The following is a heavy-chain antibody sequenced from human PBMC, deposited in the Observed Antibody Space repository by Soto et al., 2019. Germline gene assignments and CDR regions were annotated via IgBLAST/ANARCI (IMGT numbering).Heavy chain of an antibody. Sequence: QVQLVQSGAEVKKPGASVKVSCKASGYTFTSYYMHWVRQAPGQGLEWMGIINPSGGSTSYAQKFKGRVTMTRDTSTSTVYMELSSLRSEDTAVYYCARPGSSSSYYYYGMDVWGQGTTVTVSS. V-gene: IGHV1-46*01. CDR1: GYTFTSYY. D-gene: IGHD6-6*01. CDR2: INPSGGST. J-gene: IGHJ6*02. CDR3: ARPGSSSSYYYYGMDV.